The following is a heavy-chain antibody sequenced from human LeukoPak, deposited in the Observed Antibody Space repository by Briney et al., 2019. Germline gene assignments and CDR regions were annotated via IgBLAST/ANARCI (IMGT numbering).Heavy chain of an antibody. CDR2: IKQDGSEK. J-gene: IGHJ4*02. CDR1: GFTFSSYW. D-gene: IGHD6-19*01. CDR3: AKGSGIAVAPFDY. V-gene: IGHV3-7*03. Sequence: GGSLRLSCAASGFTFSSYWMSWVRQAPGKGLEWVANIKQDGSEKYYVDSVKGRFTISRDNAKNSLYLQMNSLRAEDMALYYCAKGSGIAVAPFDYWGQGTLVTVSS.